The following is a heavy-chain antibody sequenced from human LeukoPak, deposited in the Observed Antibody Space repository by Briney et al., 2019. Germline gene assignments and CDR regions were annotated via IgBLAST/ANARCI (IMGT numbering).Heavy chain of an antibody. CDR2: VSYDGKYD. CDR3: AKVRGPLYYYAVDA. V-gene: IGHV3-30*01. J-gene: IGHJ6*02. CDR1: GFLFTNFA. Sequence: GGSLTLPCAVSGFLFTNFAFHWVRQAPDKGPEWVATVSYDGKYDFYSDSAKGRFSISRNDSDSTVHLQMHSLRPEGSAVYYCAKVRGPLYYYAVDAWGQGTKVTVSS. D-gene: IGHD1-14*01.